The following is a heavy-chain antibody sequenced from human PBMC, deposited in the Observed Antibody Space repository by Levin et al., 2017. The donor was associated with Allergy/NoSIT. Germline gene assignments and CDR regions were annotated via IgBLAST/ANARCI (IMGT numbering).Heavy chain of an antibody. CDR3: AKDAGWELLGWFWFDP. CDR2: ISGSGGST. D-gene: IGHD1-26*01. V-gene: IGHV3-23*01. CDR1: GFTFSSYA. J-gene: IGHJ5*02. Sequence: GGSLRLSCAASGFTFSSYAMSWVRQAPGKGLEWVSAISGSGGSTYYADSVKGRFTISRDNSKNTLYLQMNSLRAEDTAVYYCAKDAGWELLGWFWFDPWGQGTLVTVSS.